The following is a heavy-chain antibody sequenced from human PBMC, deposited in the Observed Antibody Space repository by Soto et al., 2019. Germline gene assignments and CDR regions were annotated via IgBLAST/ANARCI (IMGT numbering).Heavy chain of an antibody. V-gene: IGHV1-8*01. CDR3: ARGPYSSSYNWFDP. Sequence: ASVKVSGKASVYTFTSYDINWVRQATGQGLEWMGWMNPNSGNTGYAQKFQGRVTMTRNTSISTAYMELSSLRSEDTAVYYCARGPYSSSYNWFDPWGQGTLVTVSS. D-gene: IGHD6-6*01. CDR2: MNPNSGNT. J-gene: IGHJ5*02. CDR1: VYTFTSYD.